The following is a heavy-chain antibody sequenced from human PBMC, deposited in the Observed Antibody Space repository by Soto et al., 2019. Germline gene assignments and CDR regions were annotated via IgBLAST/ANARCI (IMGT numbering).Heavy chain of an antibody. J-gene: IGHJ4*02. CDR3: ARGTFTYYDSSGYTTMAY. Sequence: GGSLRLSCAASGFTFSSYSMNWVRQAPGKGLEWVSYISSSSSTIYYADSVKGRFTISRDNAKNSLYLQMNSLRDEDTAVYYCARGTFTYYDSSGYTTMAYWGQGTLVTVSS. D-gene: IGHD3-22*01. CDR2: ISSSSSTI. CDR1: GFTFSSYS. V-gene: IGHV3-48*02.